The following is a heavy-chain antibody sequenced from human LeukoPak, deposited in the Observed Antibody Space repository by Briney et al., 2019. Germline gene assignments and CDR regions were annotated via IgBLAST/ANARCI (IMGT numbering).Heavy chain of an antibody. Sequence: PSETLSLTCTVSGYSISSGYYWGWIRQPPGKGLEWIGSIYHSGSTYYNPSLKSRVTISVDTSKSQFSLKLSSVTAADTAVYYCASVGGYGGKNYWGQGTLVTVSS. J-gene: IGHJ4*02. CDR1: GYSISSGYY. D-gene: IGHD4-23*01. V-gene: IGHV4-38-2*02. CDR3: ASVGGYGGKNY. CDR2: IYHSGST.